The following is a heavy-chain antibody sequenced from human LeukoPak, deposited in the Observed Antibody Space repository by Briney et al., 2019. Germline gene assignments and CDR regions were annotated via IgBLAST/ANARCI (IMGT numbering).Heavy chain of an antibody. CDR2: IYYSGST. CDR1: GGSISSSSYY. CDR3: ARRSGSYFDFDY. Sequence: SETLSLTCTVSGGSISSSSYYWGWIRQPPGKGLEWIGSIYYSGSTYYSPSLKSRVTISVDTSKNQFSLKLSSVTAADTAVYYCARRSGSYFDFDYWGQGTLVTVSS. V-gene: IGHV4-39*01. J-gene: IGHJ4*02. D-gene: IGHD1-26*01.